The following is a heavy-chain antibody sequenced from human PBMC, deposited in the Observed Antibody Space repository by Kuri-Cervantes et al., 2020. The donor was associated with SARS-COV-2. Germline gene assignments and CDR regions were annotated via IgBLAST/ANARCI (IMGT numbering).Heavy chain of an antibody. J-gene: IGHJ4*02. CDR2: IIPIFGTA. D-gene: IGHD3-16*02. Sequence: SVKVSCKASGGTFSSYAISWVRQAPGQGLEWMGGIIPIFGTANYAQKLQGRVTMTTDTSTSTAYMELRSLRSDDTAVYYCAGGYLFDYRGQGTLVTVSS. CDR1: GGTFSSYA. CDR3: AGGYLFDY. V-gene: IGHV1-69*05.